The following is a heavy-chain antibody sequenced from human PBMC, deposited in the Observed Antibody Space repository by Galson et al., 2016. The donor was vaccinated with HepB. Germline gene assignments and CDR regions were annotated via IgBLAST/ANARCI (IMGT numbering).Heavy chain of an antibody. CDR1: GDSVSSNSVA. J-gene: IGHJ4*02. D-gene: IGHD6-13*01. CDR2: TYYRFKWYN. V-gene: IGHV6-1*01. CDR3: ARTWHSSFDY. Sequence: CAISGDSVSSNSVAWNWIRQSPSRGLEWLGRTYYRFKWYNDYAVSVKSRITINPDTTKNQFSLQLNSVTPEDTAVYYCARTWHSSFDYWGQGTLVTVSS.